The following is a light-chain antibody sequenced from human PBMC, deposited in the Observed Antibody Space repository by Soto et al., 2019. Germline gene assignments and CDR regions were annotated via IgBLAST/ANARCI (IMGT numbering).Light chain of an antibody. Sequence: QSVLTQPPSVSGSPGQSVTISCTGTSRDVGSYNRVSWYQQPPGTAPKLMIYEVSNRPSGVPDRFSGSKSGNTASLTISGLQAEDEADYYCSSYTSSSTPHWVFGGGTKLTVL. V-gene: IGLV2-18*02. CDR2: EVS. J-gene: IGLJ3*02. CDR1: SRDVGSYNR. CDR3: SSYTSSSTPHWV.